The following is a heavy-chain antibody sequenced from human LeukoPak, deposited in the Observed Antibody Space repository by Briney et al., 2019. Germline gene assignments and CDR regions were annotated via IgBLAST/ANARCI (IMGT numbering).Heavy chain of an antibody. CDR2: TYYRSKWYN. CDR1: GDSLSRRTSA. Sequence: HTLSLICGISGDSLSRRTSAWTWVSRSPSRGLEWLGRTYYRSKWYNDYAESVKSRIAINPDTSKNQFSLHLNSVTPEDTAVYYCVRGGHFDYWGQGTLVTVSS. D-gene: IGHD3-16*01. J-gene: IGHJ4*02. CDR3: VRGGHFDY. V-gene: IGHV6-1*01.